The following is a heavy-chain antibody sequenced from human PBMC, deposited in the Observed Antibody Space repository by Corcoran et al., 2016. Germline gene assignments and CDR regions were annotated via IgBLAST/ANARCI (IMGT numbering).Heavy chain of an antibody. CDR1: GGSISSYY. J-gene: IGHJ5*02. D-gene: IGHD2-2*01. CDR2: IYYSGST. V-gene: IGHV4-59*01. CDR3: ARVGIVVVPAAIEELGWFDP. Sequence: QVQLQESCPGLVKPSETLSLTCTVSGGSISSYYWSWIRQPPGKGLEWIGYIYYSGSTNYNPSLKSRVPISVDTSQNQFSLKLSSVTAADTAVYYWARVGIVVVPAAIEELGWFDPWGQGTLVTISS.